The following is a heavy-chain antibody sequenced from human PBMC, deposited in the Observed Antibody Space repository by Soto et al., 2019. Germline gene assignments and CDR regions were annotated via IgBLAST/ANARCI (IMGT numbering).Heavy chain of an antibody. D-gene: IGHD2-15*01. CDR1: GFIFSSYG. J-gene: IGHJ4*02. V-gene: IGHV3-23*01. CDR2: ISGSGGST. Sequence: EVQLLESGGGLVQPGGSLRLSCAASGFIFSSYGMSWVRQAPGKGLEWVSAISGSGGSTYYADSVKGRFSISRDNSKNTLYLQMNSLRAEDTAVYYCAKGVPCSGGSCYSGLLDYWGQGTLVTVSS. CDR3: AKGVPCSGGSCYSGLLDY.